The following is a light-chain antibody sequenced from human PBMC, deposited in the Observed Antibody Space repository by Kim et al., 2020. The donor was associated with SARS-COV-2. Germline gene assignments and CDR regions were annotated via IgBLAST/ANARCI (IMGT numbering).Light chain of an antibody. V-gene: IGKV1-12*01. CDR1: QYIRTN. Sequence: DIQMTQSPSSVSASVGDKVTITCRASQYIRTNLAWYQQKSGKAPKLLIYGASNLQNKVPSRFGGSGSGTDFTLTITSLQSDDFATYFCQQAYSFPHTFGQGTKVDIK. J-gene: IGKJ2*01. CDR2: GAS. CDR3: QQAYSFPHT.